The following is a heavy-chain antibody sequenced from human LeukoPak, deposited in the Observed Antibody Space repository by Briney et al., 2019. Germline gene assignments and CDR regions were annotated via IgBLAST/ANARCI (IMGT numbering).Heavy chain of an antibody. D-gene: IGHD4-23*01. J-gene: IGHJ4*01. CDR3: VRQGGGDNCR. CDR1: GIALNTND. V-gene: IGHV3-66*02. Sequence: GGSLRLPCAASGIALNTNDMNWVRQAPGKGLEWVSIIYPWGSAFYTDSMKGRFTVTRDESTNMIFLQMNTLRPNDTGMYYCVRQGGGDNCRWGQGALVTVSS. CDR2: IYPWGSA.